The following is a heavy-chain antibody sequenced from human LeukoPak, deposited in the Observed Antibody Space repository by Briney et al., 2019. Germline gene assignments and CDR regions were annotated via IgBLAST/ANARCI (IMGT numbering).Heavy chain of an antibody. J-gene: IGHJ4*02. CDR2: INTYNGNT. D-gene: IGHD3-10*01. CDR3: ARVITMVRGVILPVSGFDY. Sequence: ASVKVSCKASGYSFTSYGVSWVRRAPGQGLEWMGWINTYNGNTNYAQNVQGRVTMTTDTATSTVYMELKSLRSDDTAVYFCARVITMVRGVILPVSGFDYWGQGTLVTVSS. V-gene: IGHV1-18*01. CDR1: GYSFTSYG.